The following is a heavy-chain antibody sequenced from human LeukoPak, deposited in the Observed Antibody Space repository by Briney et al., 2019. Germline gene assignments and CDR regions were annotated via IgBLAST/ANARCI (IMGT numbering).Heavy chain of an antibody. D-gene: IGHD3-16*02. Sequence: SETLSLTCTVSGGSISSSSYYWGWIRQPPGKGLEWIGSIYYSGSTYYNPSLKSRVTISVDTSKNQFSLKLSSVTAADTAVYYCARRGGMITFGGVIVPYYFDYWGQGTLVPDSS. V-gene: IGHV4-39*01. CDR1: GGSISSSSYY. J-gene: IGHJ4*01. CDR2: IYYSGST. CDR3: ARRGGMITFGGVIVPYYFDY.